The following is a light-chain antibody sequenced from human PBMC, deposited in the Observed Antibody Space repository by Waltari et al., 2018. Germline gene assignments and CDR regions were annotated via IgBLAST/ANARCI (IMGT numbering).Light chain of an antibody. J-gene: IGLJ3*02. CDR1: TSDVGGYNY. V-gene: IGLV2-14*03. CDR3: SSFTSSSTWV. Sequence: SALTQPASVSESPGQSITISCTGTTSDVGGYNYVSWYQQHPGKAPKLMIYDVTNRPSVVSNRFSGSKSGNTASLTISGLQAEDEADYYCSSFTSSSTWVFGGGTKLTVL. CDR2: DVT.